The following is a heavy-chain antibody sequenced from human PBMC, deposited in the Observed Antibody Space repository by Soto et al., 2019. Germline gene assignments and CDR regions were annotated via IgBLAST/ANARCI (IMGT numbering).Heavy chain of an antibody. CDR3: ARDQVTDTARRVNRLDYYGMDV. V-gene: IGHV3-30-3*01. D-gene: IGHD5-18*01. CDR2: ISYDGSNK. J-gene: IGHJ6*02. CDR1: GFTYSSYA. Sequence: HPGGSLRLSCVASGFTYSSYAMHWVRQAPGKGLEWVAVISYDGSNKYYADSVKGRFTISRDNSKNTLYLQMNSLRAEDTAVYYCARDQVTDTARRVNRLDYYGMDVWGQGTTVTVSS.